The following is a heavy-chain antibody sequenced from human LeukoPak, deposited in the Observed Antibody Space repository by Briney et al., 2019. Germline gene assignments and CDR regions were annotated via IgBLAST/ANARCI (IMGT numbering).Heavy chain of an antibody. CDR3: AKEARRRRPLDY. J-gene: IGHJ4*02. CDR1: GFTFRSYD. Sequence: GGSLRLSCSASGFTFRSYDMHWVRQATGKGLEWVSAIGTAGDTYYPGSVKGRFTISRDNSKNTLYLQMNSLRAEDTAVYYCAKEARRRRPLDYWGQGTLVTVSS. D-gene: IGHD6-6*01. CDR2: IGTAGDT. V-gene: IGHV3-13*01.